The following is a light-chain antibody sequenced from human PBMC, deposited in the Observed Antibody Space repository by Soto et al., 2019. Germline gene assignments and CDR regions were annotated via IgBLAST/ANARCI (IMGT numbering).Light chain of an antibody. CDR2: DVS. J-gene: IGLJ7*01. V-gene: IGLV2-14*01. CDR3: SSYTSSSTLAV. CDR1: SSDVGGYNY. Sequence: QSVLTQPASVSGSPGQSITISCTGTSSDVGGYNYVSWYQQHPGKAPKLMIYDVSNRPSGVSNRFSGSKSGNTASLTISGLQAEDEADYYCSSYTSSSTLAVFGGGPKLTVL.